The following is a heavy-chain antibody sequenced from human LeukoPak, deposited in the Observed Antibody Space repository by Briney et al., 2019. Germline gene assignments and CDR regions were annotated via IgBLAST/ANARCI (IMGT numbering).Heavy chain of an antibody. CDR1: GFTFSSYA. D-gene: IGHD3-10*01. CDR2: ISGSGGRT. Sequence: GGSLRLSCAASGFTFSSYAMSWVRQAPGKGLEWVSAISGSGGRTYYADSVKGRFTISRDNSKNTQYLQMNSLRAEDTAVYYCSKEKGCGSRSSLDDWGQGTLVTVSS. CDR3: SKEKGCGSRSSLDD. V-gene: IGHV3-23*01. J-gene: IGHJ4*02.